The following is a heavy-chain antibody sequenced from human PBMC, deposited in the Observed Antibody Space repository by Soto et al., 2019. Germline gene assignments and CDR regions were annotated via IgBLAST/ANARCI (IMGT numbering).Heavy chain of an antibody. V-gene: IGHV3-48*02. D-gene: IGHD4-17*01. CDR2: IGSSSSTI. J-gene: IGHJ6*02. CDR3: ARGEPDYGDYYYYGMDV. Sequence: GGSLRLSCAASGFTFSSYCMNWVRQAPGKGLEWVSYIGSSSSTIYYANSVKGRFTISRDKAKNSLYLQMNGLRDEDTAGYYCARGEPDYGDYYYYGMDVWGQGTTVTVSS. CDR1: GFTFSSYC.